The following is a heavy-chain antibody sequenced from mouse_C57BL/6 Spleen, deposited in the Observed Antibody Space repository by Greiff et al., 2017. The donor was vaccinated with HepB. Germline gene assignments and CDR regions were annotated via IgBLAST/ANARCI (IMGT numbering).Heavy chain of an antibody. J-gene: IGHJ1*03. V-gene: IGHV1-69*01. D-gene: IGHD2-2*01. CDR1: GYTFTSYW. Sequence: QVQLQQPGAELVMPGASVKLSCKASGYTFTSYWMHWVKQRPGQGLEWIGEIDPSDSYTNYNQKFKGKSTLTVDKSSSTAYMQLSSLTSEDSAVYYWAREEAMVTTTDWYFDVWGTGTTVTVSS. CDR3: AREEAMVTTTDWYFDV. CDR2: IDPSDSYT.